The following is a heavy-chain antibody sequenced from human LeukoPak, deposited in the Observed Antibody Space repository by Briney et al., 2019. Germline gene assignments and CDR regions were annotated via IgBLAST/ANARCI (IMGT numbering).Heavy chain of an antibody. Sequence: SGTLSLTCAVFGGSFSGSYWSWIRQSPGKGLEWLGEINHSGSTNYNPSLKSGLTISVDTSKNPFSLKLSSVTAADTAVYYCATLGYSYGTDYWGQGTLVTVSS. CDR1: GGSFSGSY. CDR2: INHSGST. V-gene: IGHV4-34*01. D-gene: IGHD5-18*01. CDR3: ATLGYSYGTDY. J-gene: IGHJ4*02.